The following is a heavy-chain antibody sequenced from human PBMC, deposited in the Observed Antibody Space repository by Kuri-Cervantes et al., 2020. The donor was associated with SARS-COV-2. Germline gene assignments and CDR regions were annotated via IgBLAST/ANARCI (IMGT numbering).Heavy chain of an antibody. CDR1: GFTFSSYA. CDR2: ISGSGGST. J-gene: IGHJ3*02. V-gene: IGHV3-23*01. Sequence: LSLTCAASGFTFSSYAMSWVRQAPGKGLEWVSAISGSGGSTYYADSVKGRFTISRDNSKNTLYLQMNSLRAEDTAVYYCAKDWGSGSYSDVFDIWGQGTMVTVSS. CDR3: AKDWGSGSYSDVFDI. D-gene: IGHD1-26*01.